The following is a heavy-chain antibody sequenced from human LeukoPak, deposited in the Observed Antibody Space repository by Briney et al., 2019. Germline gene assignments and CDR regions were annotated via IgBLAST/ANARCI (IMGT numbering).Heavy chain of an antibody. J-gene: IGHJ4*02. CDR1: GLTFSNYA. Sequence: GGSLRLSCAAAGLTFSNYAMSWVRQAPGRGLEWVSAITGNGGNTHYADSVKGRFTISRDNSKNTVYLQMNSLRAEDTAIYYCAKKGGDDYGSGTYLAFDYWGQGTLVTVSS. CDR3: AKKGGDDYGSGTYLAFDY. D-gene: IGHD3-10*01. V-gene: IGHV3-23*01. CDR2: ITGNGGNT.